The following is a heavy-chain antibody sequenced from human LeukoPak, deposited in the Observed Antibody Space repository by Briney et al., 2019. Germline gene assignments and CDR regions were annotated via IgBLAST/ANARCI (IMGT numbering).Heavy chain of an antibody. D-gene: IGHD5-18*01. CDR2: ISSSSSYI. J-gene: IGHJ4*02. Sequence: PGGSLRLSCAASGFTFSSYSMNWVRQAPGKGLEWVSSISSSSSYIYHADSVKGRFTISRDNAKNSLYLQMNSLRAEDTAVYYCARERGYSYGYSDYWGQGTLVTVSS. CDR3: ARERGYSYGYSDY. CDR1: GFTFSSYS. V-gene: IGHV3-21*01.